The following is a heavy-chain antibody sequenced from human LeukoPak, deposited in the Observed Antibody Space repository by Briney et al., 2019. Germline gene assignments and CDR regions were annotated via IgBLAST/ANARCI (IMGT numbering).Heavy chain of an antibody. D-gene: IGHD4-17*01. CDR2: INHSGST. J-gene: IGHJ4*02. CDR1: GGSFSGYY. Sequence: PSETLSLTCAVYGGSFSGYYWSWIRQPPGKGLEWIGEINHSGSTNYNPSLKSRVTISVDTSKNQFPLKLSSVTAADTAVYYCARAGLNGDVDYWGQGTLVTVSS. CDR3: ARAGLNGDVDY. V-gene: IGHV4-34*01.